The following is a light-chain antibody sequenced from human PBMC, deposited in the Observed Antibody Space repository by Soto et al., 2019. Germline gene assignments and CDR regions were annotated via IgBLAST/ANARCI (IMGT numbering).Light chain of an antibody. CDR1: SSDVGGYNY. J-gene: IGLJ1*01. V-gene: IGLV2-8*01. CDR2: DVN. Sequence: QSALTQPPYASGSPGQSVTISCTGTSSDVGGYNYVSWYQQHPGKAPKVLIYDVNKRPSGVPDRFSGSKSGNTASLTVSGLQAEDEADYYFSSHAGSNNPFVFGTGTNVTVL. CDR3: SSHAGSNNPFV.